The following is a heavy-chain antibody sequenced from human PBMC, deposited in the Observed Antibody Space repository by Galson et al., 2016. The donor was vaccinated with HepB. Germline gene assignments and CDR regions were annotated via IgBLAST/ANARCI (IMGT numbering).Heavy chain of an antibody. J-gene: IGHJ4*02. CDR2: VSGSGVST. D-gene: IGHD1-1*01. Sequence: SLRLSCAASEFTFSSYAMSWVRQAPGKGLAWVSTVSGSGVSTYYADSVKGRFTISRDNSKKTMDLQMSSLRAEDTAVYYCARATMTKDLDYWGQGTLVSVSS. CDR1: EFTFSSYA. CDR3: ARATMTKDLDY. V-gene: IGHV3-23*01.